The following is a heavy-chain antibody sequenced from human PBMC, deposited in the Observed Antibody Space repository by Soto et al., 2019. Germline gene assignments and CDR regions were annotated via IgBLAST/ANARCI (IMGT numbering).Heavy chain of an antibody. D-gene: IGHD3-22*01. J-gene: IGHJ4*02. V-gene: IGHV3-23*01. CDR2: ITASGGST. CDR1: GFTFSNYA. CDR3: AKGSSRYYDSFDH. Sequence: EVQLLESGGGLVQPGGSLRLSCAASGFTFSNYAMYWVRQTPGKGLEWVSAITASGGSTYYADSVKGRFTISRDNSKNTMSLQMNSLRAEDRALYYCAKGSSRYYDSFDHWGQGTLVAVSS.